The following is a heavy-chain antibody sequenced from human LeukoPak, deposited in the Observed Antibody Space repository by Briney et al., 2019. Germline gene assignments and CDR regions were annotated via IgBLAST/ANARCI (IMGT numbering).Heavy chain of an antibody. D-gene: IGHD6-13*01. CDR2: MNPNSGNT. Sequence: GASVKVSCKASGYTFTSYDINWVRQATGQGLEWMGWMNPNSGNTGYAQKFQGRVTMTRNTSISTAYMELSSLRSEDTAVYYCARGPLIGMSSSWYGYYYYGMDVWGQGTTVTVSS. CDR3: ARGPLIGMSSSWYGYYYYGMDV. CDR1: GYTFTSYD. J-gene: IGHJ6*02. V-gene: IGHV1-8*01.